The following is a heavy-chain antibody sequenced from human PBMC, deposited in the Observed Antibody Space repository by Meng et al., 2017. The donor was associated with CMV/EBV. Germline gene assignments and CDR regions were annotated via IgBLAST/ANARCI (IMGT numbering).Heavy chain of an antibody. CDR3: AAWGAAADPFDY. J-gene: IGHJ4*02. CDR2: ISAYNGNT. D-gene: IGHD6-13*01. V-gene: IGHV1-18*01. Sequence: ASVKVSCKASGYTFTSYGISWVRQAPGQGLEWMGWISAYNGNTNYAQKLQGRVTMTTDTSTSTAYMELRSLRSVDTAVYYCAAWGAAADPFDYWGQGTLVTVSS. CDR1: GYTFTSYG.